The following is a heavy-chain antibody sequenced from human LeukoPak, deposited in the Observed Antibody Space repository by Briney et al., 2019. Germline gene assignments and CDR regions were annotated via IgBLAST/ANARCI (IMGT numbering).Heavy chain of an antibody. J-gene: IGHJ5*02. CDR3: ARDSVRDYDFWSGHTNWFNP. Sequence: ASVKVSCKASGYTFTSYGISWVRQAPGQGLEWMGWISAYNGNTNYAQKLQGRVTMTTDTSTSTAYMELRSLRSDDTAVYYCARDSVRDYDFWSGHTNWFNPWGQGTLVTVSS. D-gene: IGHD3-3*01. CDR2: ISAYNGNT. CDR1: GYTFTSYG. V-gene: IGHV1-18*01.